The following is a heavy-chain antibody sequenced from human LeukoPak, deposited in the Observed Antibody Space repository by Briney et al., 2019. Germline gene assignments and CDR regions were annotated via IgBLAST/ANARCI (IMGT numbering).Heavy chain of an antibody. V-gene: IGHV1-24*01. CDR3: ATKGGFISLLKGFDY. D-gene: IGHD3-10*01. Sequence: GASVKVSCKVSGYTLTELSMHWVRQAPGKRLEWMGGFDPEDGETIYAQKFQGRVTMTEDTSTDTAYMELSSLRSEDTAVYYCATKGGFISLLKGFDYWGQGTLVTVSS. CDR1: GYTLTELS. J-gene: IGHJ4*02. CDR2: FDPEDGET.